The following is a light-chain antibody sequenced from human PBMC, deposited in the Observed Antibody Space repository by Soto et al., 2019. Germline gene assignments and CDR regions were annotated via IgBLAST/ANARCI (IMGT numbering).Light chain of an antibody. V-gene: IGLV2-11*01. CDR3: CSYAGRQRHV. Sequence: QSALTQPRSVSGSLGQSVTISCTGTSSDVGTYNYVSWYQQHPGKAPKVMIYDVSERPSGVPDRFSGSKSGNTASLTISGLQAEDEADYYCCSYAGRQRHVLGNGTKLTVL. CDR2: DVS. J-gene: IGLJ1*01. CDR1: SSDVGTYNY.